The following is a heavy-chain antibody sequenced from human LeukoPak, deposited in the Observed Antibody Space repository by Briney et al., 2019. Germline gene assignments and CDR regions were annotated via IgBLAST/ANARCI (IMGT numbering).Heavy chain of an antibody. CDR2: IHHSGST. V-gene: IGHV4-38-2*02. Sequence: SSETLSLTCTVSGYSISSGYHWGWIRQPPGKGLEWIGSIHHSGSTYYNPSLKSRVTISVDTSKNQFSLKLRSVTAADTAVYYCARKPFWSGYYPNYFDYWGQGTLVTVSS. D-gene: IGHD3-3*02. CDR3: ARKPFWSGYYPNYFDY. CDR1: GYSISSGYH. J-gene: IGHJ4*02.